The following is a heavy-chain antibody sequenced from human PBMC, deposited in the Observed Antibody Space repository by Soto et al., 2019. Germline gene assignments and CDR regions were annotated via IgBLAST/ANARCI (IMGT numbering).Heavy chain of an antibody. J-gene: IGHJ4*02. D-gene: IGHD1-26*01. CDR1: GGSVSSGSYY. Sequence: PSETLSLTCTVSGGSVSSGSYYWSWIRQPPGKGLEWIGYIYYSGSTNYNPSLKSRVTISVDTSKNQFSLKLSSVTAADTAVYYCAGRPGGAPAPFDSGGQETRVPVSS. V-gene: IGHV4-61*01. CDR3: AGRPGGAPAPFDS. CDR2: IYYSGST.